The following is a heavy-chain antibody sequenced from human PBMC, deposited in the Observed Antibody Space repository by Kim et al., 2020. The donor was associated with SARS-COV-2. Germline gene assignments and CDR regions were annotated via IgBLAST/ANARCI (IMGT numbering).Heavy chain of an antibody. V-gene: IGHV3-7*04. Sequence: GSQKYYVDSAKGRFTISRDNAKNSVYLQMNSLRGEDTAVYYWARGRGVDYWGQGTLVTVSS. CDR3: ARGRGVDY. J-gene: IGHJ4*02. CDR2: GSQK.